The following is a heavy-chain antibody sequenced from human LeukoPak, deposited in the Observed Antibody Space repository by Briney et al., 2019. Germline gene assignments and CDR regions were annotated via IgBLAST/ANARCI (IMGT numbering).Heavy chain of an antibody. J-gene: IGHJ4*02. CDR3: ARNDYSTSYTFDY. V-gene: IGHV7-4-1*02. Sequence: GASVKVSCKASGYTFTGYAMNWMRQAPGQGLEWMGWINTNTGNPTYAQGFTGRFVFSFDTSVSTAYLQINSLKAEDTAVYYCARNDYSTSYTFDYWGQGTLVTVSS. CDR2: INTNTGNP. CDR1: GYTFTGYA. D-gene: IGHD4-11*01.